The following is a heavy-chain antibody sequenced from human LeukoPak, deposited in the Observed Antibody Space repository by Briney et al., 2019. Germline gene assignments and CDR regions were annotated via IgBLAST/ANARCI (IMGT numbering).Heavy chain of an antibody. J-gene: IGHJ4*02. V-gene: IGHV3-74*01. CDR2: INSDGSST. CDR3: ARATGSYYSLGY. CDR1: GFTFSSYW. Sequence: GGSLRLSCAASGFTFSSYWMHWARQAPGKGLVWVSRINSDGSSTSYADFVKGRFTVSRDNAKNTLYLQMNSLRAEDTAVYYCARATGSYYSLGYWGQGTLVTVSS. D-gene: IGHD1-26*01.